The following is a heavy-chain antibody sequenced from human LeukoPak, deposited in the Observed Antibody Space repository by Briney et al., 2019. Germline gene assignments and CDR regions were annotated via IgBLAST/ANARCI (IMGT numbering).Heavy chain of an antibody. CDR3: ARWSGYYFY. J-gene: IGHJ4*02. V-gene: IGHV4-59*01. Sequence: SETLSLTCTVSGGSFSTYYWSWIRQPPGKGLEWIGYIDYSGSTNYNPSLKSRVTISVDTSKKQFSLKLSSVTAADTAVYYCARWSGYYFYWGQGTLVTVSS. CDR2: IDYSGST. CDR1: GGSFSTYY. D-gene: IGHD3-3*01.